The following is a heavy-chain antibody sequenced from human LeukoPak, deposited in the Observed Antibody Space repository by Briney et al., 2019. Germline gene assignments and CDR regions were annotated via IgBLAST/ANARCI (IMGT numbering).Heavy chain of an antibody. V-gene: IGHV4-31*03. CDR3: ARGRNDNGGMFFDS. CDR2: IYYSGST. CDR1: GGSISSGGYY. J-gene: IGHJ4*02. D-gene: IGHD4-23*01. Sequence: PSQTLSLTCTVSGGSISSGGYYWSWIRQHPGKGLEWIGYIYYSGSTYYNPSLKSRVAISVDTAKSQFSLRLNSMTAADTAIYYCARGRNDNGGMFFDSWAQGNLVTVSS.